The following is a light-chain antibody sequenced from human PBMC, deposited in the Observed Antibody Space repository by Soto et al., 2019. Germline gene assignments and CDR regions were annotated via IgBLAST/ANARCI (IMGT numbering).Light chain of an antibody. Sequence: AIQLTQSPSSLSASVGDRVTITCRASQGISSALAWYQQKPGKAPKLLIYDASSLESGVPSRFSGSGSGTDFTRAISSLQPEDFATYYCQQFNNYPLFGGGTKVEIK. CDR1: QGISSA. CDR2: DAS. CDR3: QQFNNYPL. V-gene: IGKV1D-13*01. J-gene: IGKJ4*01.